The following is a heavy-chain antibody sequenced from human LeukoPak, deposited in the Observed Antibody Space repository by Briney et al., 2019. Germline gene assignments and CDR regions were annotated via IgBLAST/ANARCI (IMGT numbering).Heavy chain of an antibody. CDR2: IYTSGST. V-gene: IGHV4-4*07. D-gene: IGHD2-2*01. CDR1: GGSISSSNW. J-gene: IGHJ4*02. CDR3: ARWLPAAIGHFDY. Sequence: RPSETLSLTCAVSGGSISSSNWWSWIRQPAGKGLEWIGRIYTSGSTNYNPSLKSRVTMSVDTSKNQFSLKLSSVTAADTAVYYCARWLPAAIGHFDYWGQGTLVTVSS.